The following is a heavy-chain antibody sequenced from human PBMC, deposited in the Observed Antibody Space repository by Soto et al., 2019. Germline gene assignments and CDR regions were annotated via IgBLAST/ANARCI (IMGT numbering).Heavy chain of an antibody. CDR1: GYTFTDYF. V-gene: IGHV1-2*02. CDR3: ERVGLLVRGIRVNYFDY. J-gene: IGHJ4*02. D-gene: IGHD3-10*01. CDR2: INPNSGGT. Sequence: QVQLVQSGAEVRKPGASVKVSCKASGYTFTDYFLHWVRQAPGQGLEWMGWINPNSGGTTYAQKFQGRVTMTRPPSITTAYMEVNRLQSDDTAVYYCERVGLLVRGIRVNYFDYWGQGTLVTASS.